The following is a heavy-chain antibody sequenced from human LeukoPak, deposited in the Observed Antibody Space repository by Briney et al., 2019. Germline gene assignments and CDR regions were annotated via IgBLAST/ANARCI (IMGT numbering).Heavy chain of an antibody. CDR2: IWYDGSNK. CDR1: GFTFSSYG. J-gene: IGHJ6*02. V-gene: IGHV3-33*01. CDR3: ARGTYYDILTGYYGYYCGMDV. D-gene: IGHD3-9*01. Sequence: PGGSLRLSCAASGFTFSSYGMHWVRQAPGKGLEWVAVIWYDGSNKYYADSVKGRFTISRDNSKNTLYLQMNSLRAEDTAVYYCARGTYYDILTGYYGYYCGMDVWGQGTTVTVSS.